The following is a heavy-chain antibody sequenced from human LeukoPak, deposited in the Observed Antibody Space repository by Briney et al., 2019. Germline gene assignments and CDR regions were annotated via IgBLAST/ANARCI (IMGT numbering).Heavy chain of an antibody. V-gene: IGHV1-18*01. J-gene: IGHJ1*01. CDR3: ARAQYCSSTSCYTSEYFQH. CDR2: ISAYNGNT. CDR1: GYTFTSYG. D-gene: IGHD2-2*02. Sequence: ASVKVSCKASGYTFTSYGISWVRQAPGQGLEWMGWISAYNGNTNYAQKLQGRVTMTTDTSTSTAYMELRSLRSDGTAVYYCARAQYCSSTSCYTSEYFQHWGQGTLVTVSS.